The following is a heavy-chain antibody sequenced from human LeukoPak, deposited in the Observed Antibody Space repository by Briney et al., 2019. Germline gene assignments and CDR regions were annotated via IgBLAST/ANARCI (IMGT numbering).Heavy chain of an antibody. D-gene: IGHD2-15*01. CDR1: GGSISSYY. Sequence: SETLSLTCTVSGGSISSYYWSWIRQPPGKGLEWIGYIYYSGSTNYNPSLKSRVTISVDTSKYQFSLKLSSVTAADTAVYYCARGVGCSGGSCPLGDWFDPWGHGTLVTVSS. CDR2: IYYSGST. CDR3: ARGVGCSGGSCPLGDWFDP. J-gene: IGHJ5*02. V-gene: IGHV4-59*01.